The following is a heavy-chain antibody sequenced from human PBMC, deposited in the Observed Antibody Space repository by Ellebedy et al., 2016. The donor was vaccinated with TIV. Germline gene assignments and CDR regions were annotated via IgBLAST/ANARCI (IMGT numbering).Heavy chain of an antibody. Sequence: PGGSLRLSCVASGFTFSSYAMHWVRQAPGKGLQWVAVMSFDGIDKYYADSVKGRFTISRDNSKNTVQLQMNSLGAEDTAVYHCVRGGFTGHYGVDVWGQGATVIVSS. D-gene: IGHD3-16*01. J-gene: IGHJ6*02. V-gene: IGHV3-30-3*01. CDR1: GFTFSSYA. CDR3: VRGGFTGHYGVDV. CDR2: MSFDGIDK.